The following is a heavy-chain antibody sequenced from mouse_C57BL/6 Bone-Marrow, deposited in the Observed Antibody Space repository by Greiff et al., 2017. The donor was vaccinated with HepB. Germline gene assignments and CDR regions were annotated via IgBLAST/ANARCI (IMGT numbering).Heavy chain of an antibody. D-gene: IGHD2-5*01. Sequence: EVQLQQSGAELVRPGSSVKMSCKTSGYTFTSYGINWVKQRPGQGLEWIGDIYLGNGYTEYNEKFKGKATLTSDTSSSTAYMQLSSLTSEDSAIYFCARTYYYSNYYFYCGGGSTPPAVS. CDR3: ARTYYYSNYYFYC. J-gene: IGHJ2*01. CDR2: IYLGNGYT. V-gene: IGHV1-58*01. CDR1: GYTFTSYG.